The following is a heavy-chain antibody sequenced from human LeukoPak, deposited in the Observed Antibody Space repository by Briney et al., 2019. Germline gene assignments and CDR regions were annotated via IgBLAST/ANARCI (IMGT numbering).Heavy chain of an antibody. J-gene: IGHJ5*02. CDR2: ISGFNGKT. CDR1: GYTLSDYG. Sequence: ASVKVSCKSSGYTLSDYGFTWVRQAPGRGLEWMGWISGFNGKTNYAVRVQDRLTLTTDTSTNTTTLDLRGLRPDDTAMYYCARVGSSGEFDLWGQGTLLTVSS. V-gene: IGHV1-18*01. CDR3: ARVGSSGEFDL. D-gene: IGHD6-13*01.